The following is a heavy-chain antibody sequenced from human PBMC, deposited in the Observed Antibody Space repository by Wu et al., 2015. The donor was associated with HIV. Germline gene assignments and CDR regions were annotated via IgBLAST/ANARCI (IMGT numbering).Heavy chain of an antibody. CDR1: GYTLTEFS. V-gene: IGHV1-24*01. Sequence: QVQLVQSGSEVKKPGTSVKVSCKVSGYTLTEFSMHWVRQAPGKGLEWMGGLDPENAEIISAQKFQGRLTMTEDTSTDTAYMELSSLRSEDTAVYYCATVLGXLEARRFYFYYGLDVWGQGTTVTVSS. CDR3: ATVLGXLEARRFYFYYGLDV. J-gene: IGHJ6*02. D-gene: IGHD1-7*01. CDR2: LDPENAEI.